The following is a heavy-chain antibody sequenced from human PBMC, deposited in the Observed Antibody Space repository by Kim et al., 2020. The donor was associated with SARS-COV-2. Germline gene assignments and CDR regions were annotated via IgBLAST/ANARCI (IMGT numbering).Heavy chain of an antibody. CDR3: ARHPSGTSSSWYEEVGWFDP. CDR1: GGSISSSNW. CDR2: IYHSGST. V-gene: IGHV4-4*02. J-gene: IGHJ5*02. Sequence: SETLSLTCAVSGGSISSSNWWSWVRQPPGKGLEWIGEIYHSGSTNYNPSLKSRVTISVDKSKNQFSLKLSSVTAADTAVYYCARHPSGTSSSWYEEVGWFDPWGQGTLVTVSS. D-gene: IGHD6-13*01.